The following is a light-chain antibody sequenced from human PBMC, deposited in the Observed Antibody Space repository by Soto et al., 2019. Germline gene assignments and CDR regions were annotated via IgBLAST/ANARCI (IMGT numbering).Light chain of an antibody. Sequence: DIQMTQSPSSLSASVGDRVTITCRASQSIISYLNWYQQKPGKAPKLLIYAASSLQSGVPSRFSGSGSGTDFTLTISSLQPEDFETYYCQQANSFPLTFGGGTKVDNK. CDR1: QSIISY. CDR3: QQANSFPLT. V-gene: IGKV1-39*01. J-gene: IGKJ4*01. CDR2: AAS.